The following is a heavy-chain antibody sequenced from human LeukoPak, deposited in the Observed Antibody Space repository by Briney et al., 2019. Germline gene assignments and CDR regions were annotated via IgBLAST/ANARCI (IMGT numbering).Heavy chain of an antibody. J-gene: IGHJ4*02. CDR2: IYYSGST. Sequence: PSETLSLTCTVSGASITTYYWTWIRQPPGEGLEWIGYIYYSGSTNYNPSLKSRVTISVDTSRNQFSLKLSSVTAADTAVYYCARGYGDYLDYWGQGTLVTVSS. V-gene: IGHV4-59*01. CDR1: GASITTYY. D-gene: IGHD4-17*01. CDR3: ARGYGDYLDY.